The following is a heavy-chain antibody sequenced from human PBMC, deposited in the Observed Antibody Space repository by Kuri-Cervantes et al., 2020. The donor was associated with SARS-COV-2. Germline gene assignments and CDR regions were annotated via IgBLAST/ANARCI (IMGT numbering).Heavy chain of an antibody. Sequence: ESLKISCAVYGGSFSGYYWSWIRQPPGKGLEWIGEINHSGSTNYNPSLKSRVTISVDTSKNQFFLKLSSVNAADTAVYYCARGGDYSYWFDPWGQGTLVTVSS. CDR2: INHSGST. D-gene: IGHD4-17*01. J-gene: IGHJ5*02. CDR3: ARGGDYSYWFDP. CDR1: GGSFSGYY. V-gene: IGHV4-34*01.